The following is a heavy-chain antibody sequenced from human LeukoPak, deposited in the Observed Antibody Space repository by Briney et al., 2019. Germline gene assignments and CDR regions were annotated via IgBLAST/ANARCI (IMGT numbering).Heavy chain of an antibody. CDR1: GGSISSGGYY. CDR3: ARVAEQPYYYYYMDV. D-gene: IGHD1-14*01. CDR2: IYYSGST. V-gene: IGHV4-31*03. J-gene: IGHJ6*03. Sequence: TLSLTCTVSGGSISSGGYYWSWIRQHPGKGLEWIGYIYYSGSTYYNPSLKSRVTISVDTSKNQFSLKLSSVTAADTAVYYCARVAEQPYYYYYMDVWGKGTTVTVSS.